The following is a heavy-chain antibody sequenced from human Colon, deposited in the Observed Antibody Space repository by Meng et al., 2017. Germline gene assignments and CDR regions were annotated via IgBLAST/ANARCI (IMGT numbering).Heavy chain of an antibody. D-gene: IGHD2-2*01. Sequence: ALGPCLVKPSGTLSLTCAVPGGSISSSSCWSWVRQPPGKRLEWIGEIYHSGSTNYNPSLKSRVTISVDKSKNQFSLKLSSVTAADTAVYYCASGRKYCSSTSCYGQFDYWGQETLVTVSS. CDR1: GGSISSSSC. V-gene: IGHV4-4*02. CDR3: ASGRKYCSSTSCYGQFDY. J-gene: IGHJ4*02. CDR2: IYHSGST.